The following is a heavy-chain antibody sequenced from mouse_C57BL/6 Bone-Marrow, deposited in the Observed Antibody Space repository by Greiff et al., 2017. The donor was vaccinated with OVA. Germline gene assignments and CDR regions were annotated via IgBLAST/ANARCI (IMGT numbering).Heavy chain of an antibody. D-gene: IGHD1-1*01. CDR1: GYTFTSYW. J-gene: IGHJ2*01. V-gene: IGHV1-55*01. CDR2: IYPGGGST. CDR3: ARSLITTVVATGGRDY. Sequence: QVQLQQPGAELVKPGASVKMSCKASGYTFTSYWITWVKQRPGQGLEWIGDIYPGGGSTNYNEKFKSKATLTVDTSSSTAYMQLSSLTSEDSAVYYCARSLITTVVATGGRDYWGQGTTLTVSS.